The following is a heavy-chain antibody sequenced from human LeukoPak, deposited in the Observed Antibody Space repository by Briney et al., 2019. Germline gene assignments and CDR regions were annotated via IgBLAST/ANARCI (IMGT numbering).Heavy chain of an antibody. V-gene: IGHV3-64*02. CDR3: ATDLDGSYNFDH. CDR2: ISINGVST. D-gene: IGHD1-26*01. CDR1: GFTFSSHA. J-gene: IGHJ4*02. Sequence: PGGSLRLSCAASGFTFSSHAMHWVRQAPGKGPEYVSTISINGVSTYYADSVKGRFTISRDNSKDTLFLQMGSLRIEDTAVYYCATDLDGSYNFDHRGPATLATDSS.